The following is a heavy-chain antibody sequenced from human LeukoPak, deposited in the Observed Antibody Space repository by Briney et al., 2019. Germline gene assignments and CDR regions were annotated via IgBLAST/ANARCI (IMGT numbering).Heavy chain of an antibody. Sequence: GESLKISCKGSGYTFTSYRIGWVRHRPGYGLEWMGFIYPLDSDTTYSPYFQGQVTFSVARSISTAFLQWKTLRASDTAIYYCARHKTVPGTSELRTFDSWGQGTLVSVSS. J-gene: IGHJ4*02. D-gene: IGHD6-13*01. V-gene: IGHV5-51*01. CDR2: IYPLDSDT. CDR1: GYTFTSYR. CDR3: ARHKTVPGTSELRTFDS.